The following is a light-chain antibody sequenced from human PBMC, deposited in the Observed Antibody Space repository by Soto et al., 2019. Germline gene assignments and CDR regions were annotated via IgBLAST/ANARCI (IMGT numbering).Light chain of an antibody. CDR3: QQYDTLPPYT. CDR1: QDIGNY. J-gene: IGKJ2*01. CDR2: DAS. V-gene: IGKV1-33*01. Sequence: DIQMPQSPSSLSTSVGDRVTIACQANQDIGNYLNWYQQKPGKDPRVLIYDASNLEIGVPSRFSGSGSGTDFTFTISNLQPEDIATYYGQQYDTLPPYTFGQGTKVELK.